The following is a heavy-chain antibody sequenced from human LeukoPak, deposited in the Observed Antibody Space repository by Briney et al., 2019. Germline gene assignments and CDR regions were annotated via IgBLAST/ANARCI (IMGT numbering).Heavy chain of an antibody. CDR3: ARHYSFGRIAARFDAFDI. CDR1: GGSISSYY. Sequence: PSETLSLTCTVSGGSISSYYWSWIRQPPGKGLEWIGYIYTGGSTNYNPSLKSRVTVSVDTSKNQFSLKLSSVTAADTAVYYCARHYSFGRIAARFDAFDIWGQGTMVTVSS. D-gene: IGHD6-6*01. CDR2: IYTGGST. V-gene: IGHV4-4*09. J-gene: IGHJ3*02.